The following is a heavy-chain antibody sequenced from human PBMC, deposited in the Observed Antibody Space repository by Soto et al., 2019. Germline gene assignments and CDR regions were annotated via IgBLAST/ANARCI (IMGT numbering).Heavy chain of an antibody. CDR1: GGTFSSYA. Sequence: ASVKVSCKASGGTFSSYAISWVRQAPGQGLEWMGGIIPIFGTANYAQKFQGRVTITADKSTSTAYMELSSLRSEDTAVYYCARRVGYSYGFDYYYYGMDFWGQGTTVTVS. CDR3: ARRVGYSYGFDYYYYGMDF. V-gene: IGHV1-69*06. D-gene: IGHD5-18*01. CDR2: IIPIFGTA. J-gene: IGHJ6*01.